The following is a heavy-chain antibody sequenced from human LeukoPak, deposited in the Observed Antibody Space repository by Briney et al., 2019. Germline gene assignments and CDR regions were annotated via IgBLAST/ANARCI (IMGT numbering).Heavy chain of an antibody. Sequence: KAGGSLRLSCAASGFTFSSYSMNWVRQAPGKGLEWVSSISSSSSYIYYADSVKGRFTISRDNAKNSLYLQMNSLRAEDTAVYYGARGPAMVRGVRSDYWGQGTLVTVSS. J-gene: IGHJ4*02. CDR3: ARGPAMVRGVRSDY. D-gene: IGHD3-10*01. CDR2: ISSSSSYI. V-gene: IGHV3-21*01. CDR1: GFTFSSYS.